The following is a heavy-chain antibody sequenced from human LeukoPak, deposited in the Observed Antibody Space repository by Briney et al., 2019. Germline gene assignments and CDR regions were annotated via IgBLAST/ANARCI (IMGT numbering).Heavy chain of an antibody. D-gene: IGHD3-10*01. CDR3: ARYGSGSYVPFDY. CDR1: GGXIGSNTYF. CDR2: IYYSGNT. V-gene: IGHV4-39*01. Sequence: SETLSLTCSVSGGXIGSNTYFWGWIRQPPGKVLEWIGSIYYSGNTYYNPSLKSRVAISVDTSKNQFSLKLNSVTAADTAVYYCARYGSGSYVPFDYWGQGTLVTVSS. J-gene: IGHJ4*02.